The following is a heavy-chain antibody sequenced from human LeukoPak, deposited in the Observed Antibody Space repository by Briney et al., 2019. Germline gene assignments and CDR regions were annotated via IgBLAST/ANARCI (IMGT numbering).Heavy chain of an antibody. D-gene: IGHD3-22*01. CDR3: ASYHYYDSSGYYYFDY. CDR2: IYSGGST. CDR1: GFTVSSNY. V-gene: IGHV3-66*01. J-gene: IGHJ4*02. Sequence: GWSLRLSCAASGFTVSSNYMSWVRQAPGKGLEWVSVIYSGGSTYYADSVKGRFTISRDNSKNTLYLQMNSLRAEDTAVYYCASYHYYDSSGYYYFDYWGQGTLVTVSS.